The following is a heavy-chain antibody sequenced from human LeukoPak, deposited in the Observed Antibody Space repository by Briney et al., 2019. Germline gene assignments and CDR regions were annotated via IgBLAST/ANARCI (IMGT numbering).Heavy chain of an antibody. V-gene: IGHV3-30*02. CDR2: IRNDGSKK. CDR3: NQIDY. Sequence: GGSLRLSCAASGFNFSTYGLHWVRQAPGKGLEWVAFIRNDGSKKYYADSVRGRFTISRDNSKNTLYLQMNSLRPEDTALYYCNQIDYWGQRTLVTVSS. CDR1: GFNFSTYG. J-gene: IGHJ4*02.